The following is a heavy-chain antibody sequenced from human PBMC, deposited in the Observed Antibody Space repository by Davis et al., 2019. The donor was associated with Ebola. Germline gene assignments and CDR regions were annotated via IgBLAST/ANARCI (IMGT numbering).Heavy chain of an antibody. CDR2: INWNGGST. CDR3: ARAPYYYGSEPWYFDL. J-gene: IGHJ2*01. V-gene: IGHV3-20*04. CDR1: GFTFDDYG. D-gene: IGHD3-10*01. Sequence: PGGSLRLSCAASGFTFDDYGMSWVRQAPGKGLEWVSGINWNGGSTGYADSVKGRFTISRDNAKNSLYLQMNSLRAEDTALYYCARAPYYYGSEPWYFDLWGRGTLVTVSS.